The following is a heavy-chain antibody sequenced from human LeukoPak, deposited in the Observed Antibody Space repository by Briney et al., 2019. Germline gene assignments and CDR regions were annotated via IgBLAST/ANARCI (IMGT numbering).Heavy chain of an antibody. CDR1: GFTFSSYA. D-gene: IGHD6-19*01. Sequence: PGGSLRLSCAASGFTFSSYAMSWVRQAPGKGLEWVSAISGSGGSTYYADSVKGRFTISRDNSKNTLYLQMISLRAEDTAVYYCARDRVAVAVKRGYFDYWGQGTLVTVSS. J-gene: IGHJ4*02. CDR2: ISGSGGST. V-gene: IGHV3-23*01. CDR3: ARDRVAVAVKRGYFDY.